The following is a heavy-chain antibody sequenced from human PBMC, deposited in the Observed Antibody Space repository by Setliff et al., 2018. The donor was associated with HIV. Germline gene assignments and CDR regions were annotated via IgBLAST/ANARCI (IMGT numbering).Heavy chain of an antibody. Sequence: SETLSLTCTVSGGSISSHYWSWIRQPPGKGLEWIGYIYYSGSTNYNPSLKSRVTISVDASKNQLSLKLTSVVAADTGLYFCARGRDASTWYLSHFHDWGQGTLVTVSS. J-gene: IGHJ1*01. CDR2: IYYSGST. CDR3: ARGRDASTWYLSHFHD. CDR1: GGSISSHY. V-gene: IGHV4-59*08. D-gene: IGHD6-13*01.